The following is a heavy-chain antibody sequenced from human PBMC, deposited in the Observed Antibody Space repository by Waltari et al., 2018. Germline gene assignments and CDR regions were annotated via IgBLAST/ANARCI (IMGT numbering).Heavy chain of an antibody. CDR3: TRGTRDFAY. V-gene: IGHV3-21*02. D-gene: IGHD4-17*01. CDR1: GLTFSGYR. J-gene: IGHJ4*02. Sequence: EVQMVESGGGLVTPGGSRRLSGAASGLTFSGYRLTWVRQAPGKGLEWVSSITNSGNVFYADSVKGRFTVSRDNAENSLFLQMNSLRGEDTAVYYCTRGTRDFAYWGQGALVTVSS. CDR2: ITNSGNV.